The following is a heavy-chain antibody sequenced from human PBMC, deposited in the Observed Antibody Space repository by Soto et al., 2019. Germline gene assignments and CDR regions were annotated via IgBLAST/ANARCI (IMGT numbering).Heavy chain of an antibody. CDR3: ARGQGGFCTSGSCYFVY. Sequence: GGSLRLSCAASGFTFSIYAMSWVRQAPGKGLEWVSAISGRGGSTYYADSVKGRFTISRDNSKNVVYLEMNSLRTEDTAVYYCARGQGGFCTSGSCYFVYWGQGSLVTVSS. CDR2: ISGRGGST. J-gene: IGHJ4*02. CDR1: GFTFSIYA. V-gene: IGHV3-23*01. D-gene: IGHD2-15*01.